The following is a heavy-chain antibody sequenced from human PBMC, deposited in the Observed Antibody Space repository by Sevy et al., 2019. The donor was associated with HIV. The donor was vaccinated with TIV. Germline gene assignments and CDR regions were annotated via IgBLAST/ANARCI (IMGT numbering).Heavy chain of an antibody. Sequence: GGSLRLSCVASGFTFSKYSMSWVRQTPGKGLEWVSTLSFACGRINYADSVKGRFTMSREDSRNTFYLKMDSLRAEDTAIYYCAREGCSKPHDYWGQGTLVTVSS. CDR3: AREGCSKPHDY. V-gene: IGHV3-23*01. J-gene: IGHJ4*02. CDR1: GFTFSKYS. CDR2: LSFACGRI. D-gene: IGHD2-2*01.